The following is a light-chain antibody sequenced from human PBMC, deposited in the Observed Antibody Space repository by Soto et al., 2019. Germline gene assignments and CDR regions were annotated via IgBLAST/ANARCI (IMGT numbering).Light chain of an antibody. CDR3: QQYGDSIT. V-gene: IGKV3-20*01. CDR2: GAF. CDR1: QTVRSSY. Sequence: ICLTQSPDTLSLSSGETATLSCRATQTVRSSYLAWYQQRPGQAPRLLISGAFNRAPGVPDRFSGTESGRDYTLSISRLDPEDSAVYYCQQYGDSITFGGGTKVEIK. J-gene: IGKJ4*01.